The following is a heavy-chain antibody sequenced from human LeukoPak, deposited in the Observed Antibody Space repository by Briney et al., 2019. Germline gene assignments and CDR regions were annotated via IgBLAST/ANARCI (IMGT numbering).Heavy chain of an antibody. D-gene: IGHD6-13*01. V-gene: IGHV4-59*01. Sequence: SETLSLTCAVYGGSFSGYYWSWIRQPPGKGLEWIGYIYYSGSTNYNPSLKSRVTISVDTSKNQFSLKLSSVTAADTAVYYCARVGGIAAAGSSYFDYWGQGTLVTVSS. CDR3: ARVGGIAAAGSSYFDY. CDR2: IYYSGST. CDR1: GGSFSGYY. J-gene: IGHJ4*02.